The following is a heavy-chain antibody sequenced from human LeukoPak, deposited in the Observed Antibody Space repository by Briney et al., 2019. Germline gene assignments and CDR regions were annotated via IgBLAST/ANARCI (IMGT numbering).Heavy chain of an antibody. D-gene: IGHD3-10*01. CDR2: IYPGDSDT. Sequence: GESLKSSCKGSGYSFTSYWIGWVRQMPGKGLEWMGIIYPGDSDTRYSPSFQGQVTISADKSISPAYLQWSSLKASDTAMYYCARLAGVRGVSFDPWGQGTLVTVSS. CDR1: GYSFTSYW. J-gene: IGHJ5*02. CDR3: ARLAGVRGVSFDP. V-gene: IGHV5-51*01.